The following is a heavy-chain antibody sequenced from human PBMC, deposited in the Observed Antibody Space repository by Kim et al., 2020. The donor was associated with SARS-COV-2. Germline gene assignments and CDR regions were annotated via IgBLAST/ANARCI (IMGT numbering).Heavy chain of an antibody. CDR2: IKQDGSEK. Sequence: GGSLRLSCAASGFTFSRNWMSWVRQPPGKGLEWVANIKQDGSEKYYVDSVKGRFTISRDNAKNSRYLQMNSLRAEDTAMYYCARGDYYDSSGYYLGYWGQGTLVTVSS. V-gene: IGHV3-7*01. CDR3: ARGDYYDSSGYYLGY. J-gene: IGHJ4*02. D-gene: IGHD3-22*01. CDR1: GFTFSRNW.